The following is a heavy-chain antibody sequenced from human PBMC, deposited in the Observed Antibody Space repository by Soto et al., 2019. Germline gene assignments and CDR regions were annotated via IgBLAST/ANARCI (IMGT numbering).Heavy chain of an antibody. D-gene: IGHD3-10*01. Sequence: ESGGGVVQPGRSLRLSCAASGFTFSSYAMHWVRQAPGKGLEWVAVISYDGSNKYYADSVKGRFTISRDNSKNTLYLQMNSLRAEDTAVYYCARAGHMVRGVIDYYGMDVWGQGTTVTVSS. CDR3: ARAGHMVRGVIDYYGMDV. J-gene: IGHJ6*02. CDR1: GFTFSSYA. V-gene: IGHV3-30-3*01. CDR2: ISYDGSNK.